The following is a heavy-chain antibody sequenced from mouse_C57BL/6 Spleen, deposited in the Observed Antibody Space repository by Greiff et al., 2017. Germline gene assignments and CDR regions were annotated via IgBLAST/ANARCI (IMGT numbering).Heavy chain of an antibody. Sequence: QVQLQQPGAELVMPGASVKLSCKASGYTFTSYWMHWVKQRPGQGLAWIGEIDPSDSYTNYNQKFKGKSTLTVDKSSSTAYMQLSSLTSEDSAVYYCARWRLLYAMDYWGQGTSVTVSS. J-gene: IGHJ4*01. V-gene: IGHV1-69*01. CDR2: IDPSDSYT. CDR1: GYTFTSYW. CDR3: ARWRLLYAMDY. D-gene: IGHD1-1*01.